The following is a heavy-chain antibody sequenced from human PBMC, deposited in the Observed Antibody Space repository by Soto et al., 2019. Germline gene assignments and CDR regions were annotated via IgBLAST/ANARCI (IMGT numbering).Heavy chain of an antibody. CDR1: GYTFINYG. Sequence: QVQLVQSGPEVKKPGASVKVSCKTSGYTFINYGISWVRQAPGQGLEWMGWINPDHGNTNFEQRLQGRVTMTADRSTRTAYMELRSLRFDDTAMYYCARVGGAVVTADYWGQGTLVTVPS. V-gene: IGHV1-18*01. CDR2: INPDHGNT. D-gene: IGHD1-26*01. J-gene: IGHJ4*02. CDR3: ARVGGAVVTADY.